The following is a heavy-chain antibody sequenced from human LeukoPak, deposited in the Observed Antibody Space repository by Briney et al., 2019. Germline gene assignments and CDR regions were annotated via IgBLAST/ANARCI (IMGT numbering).Heavy chain of an antibody. V-gene: IGHV4-59*01. CDR1: GVSISSYY. CDR2: IYYSGST. D-gene: IGHD6-13*01. CDR3: ARARYSSSFTYFDY. J-gene: IGHJ4*02. Sequence: SETLSLTCTVSGVSISSYYWSWIRQPPGKGLEWIGYIYYSGSTNYNPSLKSRVTISVDTSKNQFSLKLSSVTAADTAVYYCARARYSSSFTYFDYWGQGTLVTVSS.